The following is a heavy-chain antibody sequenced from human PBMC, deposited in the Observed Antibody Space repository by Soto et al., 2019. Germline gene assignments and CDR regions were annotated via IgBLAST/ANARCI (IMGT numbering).Heavy chain of an antibody. CDR1: GGSFSGYY. CDR3: ARGRPLRYFDWLLYRRPYAYYGMDV. V-gene: IGHV4-34*01. J-gene: IGHJ6*02. Sequence: SETLSLTCAVYGGSFSGYYWSWIRQPPGKGLEWIGEINHSGSTNYNPSLKSRVTISVDTSKNQFSLKLSSVTAADTAVYYCARGRPLRYFDWLLYRRPYAYYGMDVWGQGTTVTVS. D-gene: IGHD3-9*01. CDR2: INHSGST.